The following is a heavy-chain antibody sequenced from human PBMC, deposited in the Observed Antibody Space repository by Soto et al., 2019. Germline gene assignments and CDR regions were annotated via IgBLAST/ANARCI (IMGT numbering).Heavy chain of an antibody. D-gene: IGHD3-10*01. CDR1: GGSISSYY. CDR3: ARAVVRGVPNYYYYGMDV. Sequence: SETLSLTCTVSGGSISSYYWSWIRQPPGKGLEWIGYSYYSGTTNYNPSLKSRVTISVHTSRAQFSLKLSSVTAAVTAVYYCARAVVRGVPNYYYYGMDVWGRGT. V-gene: IGHV4-59*08. J-gene: IGHJ6*01. CDR2: SYYSGTT.